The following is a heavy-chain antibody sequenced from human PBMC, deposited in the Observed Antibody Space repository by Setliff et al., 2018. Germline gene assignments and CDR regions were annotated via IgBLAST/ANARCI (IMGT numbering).Heavy chain of an antibody. Sequence: GGSLRLSCATSGFIFSSYGMHWVRQAPGKGLEWVAFIGYDGSEKYYTNSVKGRFTVSRDNSKNTLYLQMNILRPEDTALYYCVRDSSADYYDNDYFKYWGQGALVTVSS. V-gene: IGHV3-30*02. J-gene: IGHJ1*01. D-gene: IGHD2-21*02. CDR1: GFIFSSYG. CDR3: VRDSSADYYDNDYFKY. CDR2: IGYDGSEK.